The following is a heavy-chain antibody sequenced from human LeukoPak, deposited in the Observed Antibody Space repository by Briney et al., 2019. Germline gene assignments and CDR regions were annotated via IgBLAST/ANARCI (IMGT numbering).Heavy chain of an antibody. CDR2: MNPNSGNT. CDR1: GYTFTSYD. J-gene: IGHJ5*02. V-gene: IGHV1-8*01. CDR3: ARRRVLRFWFDP. Sequence: ASVKVSCKASGYTFTSYDINWVRQATGQGLEWMGWMNPNSGNTGYAQKFQGRVTMTRNTSISTAYMELSSLRSEDTAVYYCARRRVLRFWFDPWGQGTLVTVSS.